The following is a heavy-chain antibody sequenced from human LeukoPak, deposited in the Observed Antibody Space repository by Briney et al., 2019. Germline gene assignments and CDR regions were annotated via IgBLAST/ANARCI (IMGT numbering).Heavy chain of an antibody. CDR1: GGSFSGYY. CDR3: ARERHYYGSGSYFLFDP. V-gene: IGHV4-34*01. D-gene: IGHD3-10*01. J-gene: IGHJ5*02. Sequence: KASETLSLTCAVYGGSFSGYYWSWIRQPPGKGLEWIGEINHSGSTNYNPSLKSRVTMSVDTSKNQFSLKLSSVTAADTAVYYCARERHYYGSGSYFLFDPWGQGTLVTVSS. CDR2: INHSGST.